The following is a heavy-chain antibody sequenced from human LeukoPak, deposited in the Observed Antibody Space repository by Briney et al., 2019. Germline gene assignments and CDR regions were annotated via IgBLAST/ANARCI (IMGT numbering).Heavy chain of an antibody. CDR3: ASYFEILTGYYGGNAFDV. CDR1: GYTFTDYY. D-gene: IGHD3-9*01. J-gene: IGHJ3*01. V-gene: IGHV1-2*02. Sequence: ASVKVSCKTSGYTFTDYYINWVRQAPGQRLEWMGWINPNTGGTKYALKFQARVTLTRDTSISSAYMELSGLKSDDTAVYYCASYFEILTGYYGGNAFDVWGQGTMVTVSS. CDR2: INPNTGGT.